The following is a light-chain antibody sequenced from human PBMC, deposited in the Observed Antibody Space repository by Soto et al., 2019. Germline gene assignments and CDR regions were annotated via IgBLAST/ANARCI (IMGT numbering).Light chain of an antibody. CDR2: GAS. V-gene: IGKV3-15*01. CDR3: QQYNSYSLT. CDR1: QTINNN. J-gene: IGKJ4*01. Sequence: VMTPAPATLSVSPGERATLSCRASQTINNNVAWYQLKDGQVPRLVIYGASTRATDIPARFSGSGSGTEFTLTISSLQSDDFATYYCQQYNSYSLTFGGGTKVDIK.